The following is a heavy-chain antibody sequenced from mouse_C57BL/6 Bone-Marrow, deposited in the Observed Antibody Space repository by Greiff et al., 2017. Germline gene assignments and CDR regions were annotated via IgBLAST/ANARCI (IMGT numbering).Heavy chain of an antibody. J-gene: IGHJ2*01. Sequence: QVQLKQPGAELVKPGASVKLSCKASGYTFTSYYIYWVKQRPGQGLEWIGEINPSNGGTNFNEKFKSKATLTVDKSSSTAYMQLISLTSEYSAVYYCARRDDYDGNFDFWGRGTTLTVTS. V-gene: IGHV1S81*02. CDR2: INPSNGGT. CDR3: ARRDDYDGNFDF. CDR1: GYTFTSYY. D-gene: IGHD2-4*01.